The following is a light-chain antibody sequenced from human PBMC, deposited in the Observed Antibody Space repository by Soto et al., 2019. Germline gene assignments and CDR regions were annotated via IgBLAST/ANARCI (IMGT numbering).Light chain of an antibody. J-gene: IGKJ5*01. V-gene: IGKV3-20*01. CDR3: QQYDSSPIT. CDR2: GAS. Sequence: EIVLTQSPGTLSLSPGERATLSCRASQSVGSSFLAWFQQKPGQAPRLLIYGASSRATGIPDRFSGSGSGTDFTLTISRLGPEDFAVYYCQQYDSSPITFGQGTRLEIK. CDR1: QSVGSSF.